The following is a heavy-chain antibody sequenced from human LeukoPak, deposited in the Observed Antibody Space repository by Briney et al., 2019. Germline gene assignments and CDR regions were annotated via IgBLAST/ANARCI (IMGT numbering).Heavy chain of an antibody. J-gene: IGHJ5*02. V-gene: IGHV1-18*01. CDR3: AGGWGYIVVVPAATGNENRQNWFDP. Sequence: ASVKVSCKASGYSFTSYGISWVRQAPGQGLEWMGWISAYNGNTNYAQKLQGRVTMTTDTSTSTAYMELRSLRSDDTAVYYCAGGWGYIVVVPAATGNENRQNWFDPWGQGTRVTVSS. CDR2: ISAYNGNT. D-gene: IGHD2-2*01. CDR1: GYSFTSYG.